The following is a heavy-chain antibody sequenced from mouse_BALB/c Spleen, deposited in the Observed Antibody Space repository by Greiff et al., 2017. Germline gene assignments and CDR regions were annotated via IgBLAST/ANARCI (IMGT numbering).Heavy chain of an antibody. Sequence: EVQLQQSGPELVKPGASVKMSCKASGYTFTSYWMHWVKQRPGQGLEWIGAIYPGNSDTSYNQKFKGKAKLTAVTSTSTAYMELSSLTNEDSAVYYCTRGLYDGSPWFAYWGQGTLVTVSA. D-gene: IGHD2-3*01. CDR2: IYPGNSDT. J-gene: IGHJ3*01. CDR3: TRGLYDGSPWFAY. CDR1: GYTFTSYW. V-gene: IGHV1-5*01.